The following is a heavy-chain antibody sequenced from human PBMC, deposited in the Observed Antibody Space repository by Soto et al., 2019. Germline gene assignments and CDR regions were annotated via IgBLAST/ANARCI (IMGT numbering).Heavy chain of an antibody. CDR1: GVSISSYY. D-gene: IGHD3-10*01. CDR2: IYYSGST. Sequence: SETLSLTCTVSGVSISSYYWSWIRQPPGKGLEWSGYIYYSGSTNYNPSLKSRVTISVDTSKNQFSLKLSSVTAADTAVYYCARVWGGAFDIWGQGTMVTVSS. V-gene: IGHV4-59*01. CDR3: ARVWGGAFDI. J-gene: IGHJ3*02.